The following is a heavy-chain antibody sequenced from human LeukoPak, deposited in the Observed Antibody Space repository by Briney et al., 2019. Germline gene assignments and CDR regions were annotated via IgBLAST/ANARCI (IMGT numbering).Heavy chain of an antibody. CDR2: INAGNGNT. CDR3: ARVQSAYCSSSSCYGGYFDY. J-gene: IGHJ4*02. CDR1: GYTFTSYA. V-gene: IGHV1-3*01. Sequence: GASVKVSCKASGYTFTSYAMHWVRPAPGQRPEWMGWINAGNGNTKYSQKFQGRVTITRDTSASTAYMELSNLRPEDTAVYYCARVQSAYCSSSSCYGGYFDYWGQGTLVTVPS. D-gene: IGHD2-2*01.